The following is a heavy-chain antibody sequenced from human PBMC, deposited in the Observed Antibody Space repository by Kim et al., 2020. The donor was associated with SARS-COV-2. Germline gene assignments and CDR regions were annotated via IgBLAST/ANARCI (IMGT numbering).Heavy chain of an antibody. CDR3: TRNVAETGDIDY. V-gene: IGHV1-8*01. D-gene: IGHD2-15*01. Sequence: ASVKVSCKASGYTFTNYDFNWVRQAPGQGLEWMGLMNCNSGHTGYAQKFQGRVTRTTATSTSTAYMEPRSLTSEDTTVYYCTRNVAETGDIDYWGQGTLVTVSS. J-gene: IGHJ4*02. CDR1: GYTFTNYD. CDR2: MNCNSGHT.